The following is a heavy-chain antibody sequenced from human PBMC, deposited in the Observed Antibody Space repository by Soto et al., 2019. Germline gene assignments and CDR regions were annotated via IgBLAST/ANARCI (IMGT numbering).Heavy chain of an antibody. Sequence: GGSLRLSCAASGFTFSNYWMHWVRQAPGKGLVWVSRVNGDGSSTNYADSVKGRFTISRDNAKNTLYLQMNSLRAEDTAMYYCVRSPLGTGIDYWGQGTLVTVSS. CDR2: VNGDGSST. J-gene: IGHJ4*02. D-gene: IGHD5-18*01. V-gene: IGHV3-74*01. CDR1: GFTFSNYW. CDR3: VRSPLGTGIDY.